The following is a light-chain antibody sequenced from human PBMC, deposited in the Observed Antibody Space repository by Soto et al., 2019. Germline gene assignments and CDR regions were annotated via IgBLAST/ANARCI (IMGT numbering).Light chain of an antibody. V-gene: IGLV4-69*01. CDR2: LNYDGSH. CDR3: HTWGAGVQLV. CDR1: SGHSTNA. Sequence: QPVLTQSPSASASLGASVKLTCTLSSGHSTNAIACLKQQPEKGPRYLLKLNYDGSHMKGDGIPGRFSGSSSGAERYLTISSLQSEDEPEYFCHTWGAGVQLVLGGGTKLTVL. J-gene: IGLJ2*01.